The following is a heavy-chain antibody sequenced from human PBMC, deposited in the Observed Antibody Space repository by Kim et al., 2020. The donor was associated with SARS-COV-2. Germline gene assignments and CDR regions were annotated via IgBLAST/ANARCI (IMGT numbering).Heavy chain of an antibody. CDR1: GFTFSSYA. Sequence: GGSLRLSCAASGFTFSSYAMSWVRQAPGKGLEWVSAISGSGGSTYYADSVKGRFTISRDNSKNTLYLQMNSLRAEDTAVYYCAKCINFDSGWYEFGGRYREVRDYYYYGMDVWGQGTTVTVSS. D-gene: IGHD6-19*01. V-gene: IGHV3-23*01. CDR3: AKCINFDSGWYEFGGRYREVRDYYYYGMDV. J-gene: IGHJ6*02. CDR2: ISGSGGST.